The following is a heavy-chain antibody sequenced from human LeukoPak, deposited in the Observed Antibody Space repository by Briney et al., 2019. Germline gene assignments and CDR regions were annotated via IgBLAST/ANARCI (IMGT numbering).Heavy chain of an antibody. CDR1: ESTFSSFP. Sequence: GGSLRLSCTASESTFSSFPMSWVHQAPGRGLEWISSISSSGSHIYYADSLKGRFTVSRDNAKNSLYVQMNSLRAEDTAVYYCAKIGVSGHWYFDLWGRGTLVTVSS. V-gene: IGHV3-21*01. D-gene: IGHD5/OR15-5a*01. CDR3: AKIGVSGHWYFDL. J-gene: IGHJ2*01. CDR2: ISSSGSHI.